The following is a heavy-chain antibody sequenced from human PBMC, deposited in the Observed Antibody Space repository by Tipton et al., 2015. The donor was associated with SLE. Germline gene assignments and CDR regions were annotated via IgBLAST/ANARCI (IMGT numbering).Heavy chain of an antibody. CDR1: GGSISSSSYY. D-gene: IGHD2-21*01. CDR2: IYYSGST. V-gene: IGHV4-39*07. Sequence: LSLTCTVSGGSISSSSYYWGWIRQPPGKGLEWIGSIYYSGSTYYNPSLKSRVTISVDTSKNQFSLKLSSVTAADTAVYYCARDVAPLYWGQGTLVTVSS. J-gene: IGHJ4*02. CDR3: ARDVAPLY.